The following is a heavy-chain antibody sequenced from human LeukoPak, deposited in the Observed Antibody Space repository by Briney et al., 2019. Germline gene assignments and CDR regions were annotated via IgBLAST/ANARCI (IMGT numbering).Heavy chain of an antibody. CDR3: AREGPVDCSSTSCYADY. CDR1: GFTFSSYS. J-gene: IGHJ4*02. CDR2: IGTSSSTHI. D-gene: IGHD2-2*01. V-gene: IGHV3-21*01. Sequence: AVSLRLSCAASGFTFSSYSMNWVRQAPGKGLEWVSSIGTSSSTHIYYADSVKGRFTISRDNAKNSLSLQMNSLRGEDTAVYYCAREGPVDCSSTSCYADYWGQGTLVTVSS.